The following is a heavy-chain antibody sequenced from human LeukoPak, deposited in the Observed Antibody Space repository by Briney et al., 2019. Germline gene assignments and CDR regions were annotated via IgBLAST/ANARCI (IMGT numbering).Heavy chain of an antibody. J-gene: IGHJ6*02. D-gene: IGHD1-26*01. Sequence: GGSLRLSCAASGFTFSSYEMNWVRQAPGKGLEWVSYISSSGSTIYYADSVKGRFTISRDNAKNSLYLQMNSLRAEDTAVYYCAGTPLGAMGYYGMDVWGQGTTVTVSS. CDR1: GFTFSSYE. CDR2: ISSSGSTI. V-gene: IGHV3-48*03. CDR3: AGTPLGAMGYYGMDV.